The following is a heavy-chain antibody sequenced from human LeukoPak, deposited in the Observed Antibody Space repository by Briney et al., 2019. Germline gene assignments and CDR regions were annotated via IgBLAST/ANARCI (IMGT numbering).Heavy chain of an antibody. D-gene: IGHD4-23*01. CDR2: IYYSGST. Sequence: SETLSLTCTFSGGSISSYYWSWIRQPPGKGLEWIGYIYYSGSTNYNPSLKSRVTISVDTSKNQFSLKLSSVTAADTAVYYCARLDYGGNPDYWGQGTLVTVSS. CDR1: GGSISSYY. CDR3: ARLDYGGNPDY. J-gene: IGHJ4*02. V-gene: IGHV4-59*01.